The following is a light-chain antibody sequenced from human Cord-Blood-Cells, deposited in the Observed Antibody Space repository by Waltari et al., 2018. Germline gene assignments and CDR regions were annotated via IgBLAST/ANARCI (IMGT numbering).Light chain of an antibody. CDR3: CSYAGSYTYVV. V-gene: IGLV2-11*01. Sequence: QSALTQPRSVSGSPGQSVTISCTGTRSDVGGYNYVSWYQQHPGKAPKLVINDVSKRPSGVRDRFSGSKSGNTASLTISGLQAEDEADYYCCSYAGSYTYVVFGGGTKLTVL. J-gene: IGLJ2*01. CDR1: RSDVGGYNY. CDR2: DVS.